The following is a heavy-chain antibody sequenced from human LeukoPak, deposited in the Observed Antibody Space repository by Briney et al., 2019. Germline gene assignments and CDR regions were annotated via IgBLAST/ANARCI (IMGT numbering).Heavy chain of an antibody. CDR2: IRHDGDTI. CDR3: VREWYYFDY. D-gene: IGHD2-15*01. V-gene: IGHV3-48*01. J-gene: IGHJ4*02. Sequence: GGSLRLSCAASGFTFNTYSMNWVRQAPGKGLEWLSFIRHDGDTIYYADSVKGRFTISRDNAQNSLYLQMNSLRAEDTAVYCCVREWYYFDYWGQGTLVTVSS. CDR1: GFTFNTYS.